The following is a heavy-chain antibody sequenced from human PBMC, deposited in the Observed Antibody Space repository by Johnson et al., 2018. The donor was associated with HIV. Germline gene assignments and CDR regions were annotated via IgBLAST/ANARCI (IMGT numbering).Heavy chain of an antibody. CDR1: GFTFSKAW. D-gene: IGHD1-1*01. CDR2: IKSKIDGGTT. CDR3: AKTSGPIDAFDI. Sequence: VQLVESGGGLVKPGGSLRLSCAVSGFTFSKAWMNCVRQAPGKGLEWVGRIKSKIDGGTTDYAAPVKDRFSISRDDSKNILYLQMNSLRAEDTALYYGAKTSGPIDAFDIWGQGTMVTVSS. V-gene: IGHV3-15*05. J-gene: IGHJ3*02.